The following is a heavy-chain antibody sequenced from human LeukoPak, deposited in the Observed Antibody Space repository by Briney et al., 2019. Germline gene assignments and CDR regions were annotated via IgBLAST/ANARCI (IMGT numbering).Heavy chain of an antibody. J-gene: IGHJ4*02. Sequence: GGSLRLSCAASGFTFDDYGMSWVRQAPGKGLEWVSGINWDGGSTGYGDSVKGRFTISRDNAKNSLYLQMNSLRAEDTAVYYCARDRNDILTGLYYFDYWGQGTLVTVSS. D-gene: IGHD3-9*01. CDR3: ARDRNDILTGLYYFDY. CDR1: GFTFDDYG. CDR2: INWDGGST. V-gene: IGHV3-20*04.